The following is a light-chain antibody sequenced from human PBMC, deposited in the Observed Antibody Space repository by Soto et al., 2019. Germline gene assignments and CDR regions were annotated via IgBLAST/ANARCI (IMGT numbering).Light chain of an antibody. J-gene: IGKJ2*01. Sequence: DIQITQSPSTLSASIGDRVTLTCRASQSLTGRLAWYQQKPGRPPKLLIYDVSILGSGVPSRFSGSESGTDFTLTISSLRPDDFATFYCQQYKVYPYTFGQGTRLDI. CDR3: QQYKVYPYT. CDR2: DVS. V-gene: IGKV1-5*01. CDR1: QSLTGR.